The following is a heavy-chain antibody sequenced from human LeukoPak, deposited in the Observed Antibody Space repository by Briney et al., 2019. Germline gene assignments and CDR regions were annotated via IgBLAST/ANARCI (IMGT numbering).Heavy chain of an antibody. Sequence: SETLSLTCTVSGGSISSSSYYWGWIRQPPGKGLEWIGSIYYSGSTYYNPSLKSRVTISVDTSKNQFSLKLSSVTAADTAVYYCARHAPLDIVVVPAAPAHYYYYMDVWGKGTTVTVSS. V-gene: IGHV4-39*01. CDR1: GGSISSSSYY. D-gene: IGHD2-2*03. CDR2: IYYSGST. CDR3: ARHAPLDIVVVPAAPAHYYYYMDV. J-gene: IGHJ6*03.